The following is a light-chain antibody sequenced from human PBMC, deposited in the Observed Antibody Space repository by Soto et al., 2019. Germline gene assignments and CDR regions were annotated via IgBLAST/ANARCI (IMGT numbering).Light chain of an antibody. V-gene: IGKV3-15*01. Sequence: EIVMTQSPATLSVSPGETATLSFKTSQIVDSLLAWYQQKPGQAPRLLIYRASSRATGIPVRFSGSGSGTEFTLTISSLQSEDFAVYYCQQYNNWPFITFGQGTRLEIK. J-gene: IGKJ5*01. CDR1: QIVDSL. CDR3: QQYNNWPFIT. CDR2: RAS.